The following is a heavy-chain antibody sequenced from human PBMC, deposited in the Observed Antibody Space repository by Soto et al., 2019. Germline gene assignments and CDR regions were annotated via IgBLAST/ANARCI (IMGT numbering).Heavy chain of an antibody. CDR3: ARAYSGSYFDY. CDR1: GGSVNSGIYY. D-gene: IGHD1-26*01. V-gene: IGHV4-61*01. CDR2: IYYSGST. Sequence: QVQLQESGPGLVKPSETLSLTCTVSGGSVNSGIYYWSWIRQPPGKGLEWIGYIYYSGSTNYTPSLKSRVTISVDTSKNQFSLKLSSVTAADTAVYYCARAYSGSYFDYWGQGTLVTVSS. J-gene: IGHJ4*02.